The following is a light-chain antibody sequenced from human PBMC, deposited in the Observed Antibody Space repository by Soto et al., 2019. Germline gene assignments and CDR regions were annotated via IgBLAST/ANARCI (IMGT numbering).Light chain of an antibody. CDR3: QQYNNWSPMA. CDR2: GAS. J-gene: IGKJ1*01. Sequence: EIVMTQSPATLSVSPGERATLSCRASQSVSSNLAWYQQKPGQAPRLLIYGASTRATGIPARFSGSASGTEFTLSISRLQSEDFEVYSCQQYNNWSPMAFGQGTKVEIK. V-gene: IGKV3-15*01. CDR1: QSVSSN.